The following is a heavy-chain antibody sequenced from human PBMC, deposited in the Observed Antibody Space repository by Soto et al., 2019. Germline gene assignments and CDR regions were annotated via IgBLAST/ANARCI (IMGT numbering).Heavy chain of an antibody. D-gene: IGHD3-3*01. CDR1: GFSLTTSGVG. Sequence: QITLNESGPTEVKPTETLTLTCTFSGFSLTTSGVGVGWVRQSPGKAPEWLAFIYWDDDKRYSTSLKSRLTITKDTSKNQVVLTMANVDPADTATYYCAHRVLRAVFGLVTTTAIYFDFWGQGTPVVVSS. V-gene: IGHV2-5*02. J-gene: IGHJ4*02. CDR2: IYWDDDK. CDR3: AHRVLRAVFGLVTTTAIYFDF.